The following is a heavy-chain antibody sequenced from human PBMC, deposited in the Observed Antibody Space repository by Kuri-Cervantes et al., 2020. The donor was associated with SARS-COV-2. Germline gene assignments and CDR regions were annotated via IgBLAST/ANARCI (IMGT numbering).Heavy chain of an antibody. J-gene: IGHJ6*02. CDR3: ARGMVRGLIQSYYYGMDV. D-gene: IGHD3-10*01. V-gene: IGHV1-2*04. CDR2: INPNSGGT. CDR1: GYTFSDYY. Sequence: ASVKVSCKASGYTFSDYYMYWVRQAPGQGLEWMGWINPNSGGTNYAQKFQDWVTMTRDTSSTGYMELSRLRSDDTAEYYCARGMVRGLIQSYYYGMDVWGQGTTVTVSS.